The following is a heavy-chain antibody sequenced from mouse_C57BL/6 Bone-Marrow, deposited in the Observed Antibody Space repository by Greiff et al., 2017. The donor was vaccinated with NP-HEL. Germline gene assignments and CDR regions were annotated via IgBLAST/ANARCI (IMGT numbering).Heavy chain of an antibody. Sequence: EASGIDFSRYWMSWVRRALGKGLEWIGEINPDSSTINYASSLTDKFIISRDNTKNTLYLQMSKVRSEDASHYYCAEFFYDYDAMDYWGQGTSVTVSS. CDR1: GIDFSRYW. D-gene: IGHD2-1*01. CDR3: AEFFYDYDAMDY. V-gene: IGHV4-1*01. CDR2: INPDSSTI. J-gene: IGHJ4*01.